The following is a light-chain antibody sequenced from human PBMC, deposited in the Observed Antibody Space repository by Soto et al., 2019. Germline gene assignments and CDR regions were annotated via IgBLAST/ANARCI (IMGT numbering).Light chain of an antibody. CDR3: CSYAGTRVL. CDR1: SSDVGAYSY. CDR2: DVN. Sequence: QSVLTQPPSVSGSPGQSVTISCTGSSSDVGAYSYVSWYQHHPGRAPKLMIYDVNKGPSGVPDRFSGSKSGNTASLTISGLQAEDEADYYCCSYAGTRVLFGGGTQLTVL. J-gene: IGLJ2*01. V-gene: IGLV2-11*01.